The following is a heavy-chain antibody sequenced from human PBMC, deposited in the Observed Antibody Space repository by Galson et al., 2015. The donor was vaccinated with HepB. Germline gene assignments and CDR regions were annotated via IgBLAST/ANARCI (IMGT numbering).Heavy chain of an antibody. Sequence: SLRLSCAASGFTFSSYAMSWVRQAPGKGLEWVSAISGSGGSTYYADSVKGRFTISRDNSKNTLYLQMNSLRAEDTAVYYCAKDREWELSFFDYWGQGTLVTVSS. V-gene: IGHV3-23*01. CDR2: ISGSGGST. CDR3: AKDREWELSFFDY. J-gene: IGHJ4*02. CDR1: GFTFSSYA. D-gene: IGHD1-26*01.